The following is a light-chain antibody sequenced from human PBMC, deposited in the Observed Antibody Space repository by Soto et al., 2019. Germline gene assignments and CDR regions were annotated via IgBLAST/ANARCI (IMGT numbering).Light chain of an antibody. V-gene: IGKV3D-20*02. CDR3: QQRSNWPT. Sequence: EIVLTQSPDTLSLSPGEGATLSCRASQSVTNSYLAWYQQKPGQAPRLLIYGASSRATGIPDRFSGSGSGTDFTLTISSLQSEDFAVYYCQQRSNWPTFGQGTRLEIK. J-gene: IGKJ5*01. CDR1: QSVTNSY. CDR2: GAS.